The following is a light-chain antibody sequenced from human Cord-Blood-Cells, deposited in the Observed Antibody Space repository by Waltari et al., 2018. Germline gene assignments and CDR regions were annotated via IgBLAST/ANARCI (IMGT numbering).Light chain of an antibody. J-gene: IGKJ1*01. V-gene: IGKV3-15*01. CDR3: QQYNSSPRT. CDR2: GAS. CDR1: QSVSSN. Sequence: EIVMTQSPATLSVSPGERATLSYRASQSVSSNLAWYQQKPGQAPRLLIYGASTSAPGIPAIFSGRASGIEFTLTISSLQSEDFAVYYCQQYNSSPRTFGQGTKVEIK.